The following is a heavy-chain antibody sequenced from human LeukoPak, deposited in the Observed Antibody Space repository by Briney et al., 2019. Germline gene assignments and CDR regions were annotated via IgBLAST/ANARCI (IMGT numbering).Heavy chain of an antibody. J-gene: IGHJ6*03. Sequence: GGSLRLSCAASGFTFGDYYMSWIRQAPGKGLEWVSYISSSGSTIYYADSVKGRFTISRDNAKNSLYLQMNSLRAEDTAVYYCARFPCSSTSCYGYYYYYCMDVWGKGTTVTVSS. V-gene: IGHV3-11*04. CDR3: ARFPCSSTSCYGYYYYYCMDV. CDR2: ISSSGSTI. CDR1: GFTFGDYY. D-gene: IGHD2-2*01.